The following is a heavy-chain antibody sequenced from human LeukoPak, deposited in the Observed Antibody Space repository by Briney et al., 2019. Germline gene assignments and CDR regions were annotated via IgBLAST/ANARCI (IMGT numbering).Heavy chain of an antibody. Sequence: GGSLRLSCAASGFTFSSYSMNWVRQAPGKGLEWVSSISSSSSYIYYADSAKGRFTISRDNAKNSLYLQMNSLRAEDTAVYYCARDDYDILTGYYEEFDYWGQGTLVTVSS. CDR1: GFTFSSYS. J-gene: IGHJ4*02. CDR2: ISSSSSYI. D-gene: IGHD3-9*01. CDR3: ARDDYDILTGYYEEFDY. V-gene: IGHV3-21*01.